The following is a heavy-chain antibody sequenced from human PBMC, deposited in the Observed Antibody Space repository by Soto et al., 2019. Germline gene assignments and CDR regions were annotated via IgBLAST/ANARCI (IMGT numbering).Heavy chain of an antibody. CDR2: ISENGGIT. J-gene: IGHJ1*01. CDR3: AREYYSSGTH. V-gene: IGHV3-74*01. D-gene: IGHD3-10*01. Sequence: GGSLRLSCAASGFTFSTYWMQWVRQVPGEGLVWVSSISENGGITTYADSVKGRFTISRDNAKNTLYLQMNGLRVEDTAIYYCAREYYSSGTHWGKGTLVTVSS. CDR1: GFTFSTYW.